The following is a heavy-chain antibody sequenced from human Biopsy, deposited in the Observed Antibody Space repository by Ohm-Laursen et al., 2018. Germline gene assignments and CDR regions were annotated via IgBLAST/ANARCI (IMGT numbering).Heavy chain of an antibody. CDR1: GFTVYNNY. CDR3: VRGWWNRSSLFLDH. V-gene: IGHV3-66*01. CDR2: IYSGGDT. Sequence: SLRLSCAASGFTVYNNYMTWVRQAPGKGLEWVSLIYSGGDTRYADSVKGRFTISRDNSRNTLYLQMTSLRAEDTAVYFCVRGWWNRSSLFLDHWGQGSLVTVSS. J-gene: IGHJ4*02. D-gene: IGHD1/OR15-1a*01.